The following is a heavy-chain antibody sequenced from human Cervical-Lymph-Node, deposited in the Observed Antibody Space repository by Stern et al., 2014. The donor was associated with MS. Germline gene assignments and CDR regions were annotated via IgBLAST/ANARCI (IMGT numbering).Heavy chain of an antibody. V-gene: IGHV4-39*02. CDR2: ISHRGSY. CDR1: GGSTSNTNYY. Sequence: QVQLQESGPGLVKPSETLSLTCTVSGGSTSNTNYYWGWIRQPPGKGLEWIALISHRGSYQSLPSLKSQPTISIDSSKTHSSLKLISVTAADTAVYYCASLNGSGSYPDYWGQGTLVIVSS. CDR3: ASLNGSGSYPDY. J-gene: IGHJ4*02. D-gene: IGHD3-10*01.